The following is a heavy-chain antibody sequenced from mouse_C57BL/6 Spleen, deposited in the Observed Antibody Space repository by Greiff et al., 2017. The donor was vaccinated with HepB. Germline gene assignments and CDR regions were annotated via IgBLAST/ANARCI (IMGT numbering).Heavy chain of an antibody. Sequence: DVKLVESGGGLVKPGGSLKLSCAASGFTFSSYAMSWVRQTPEKRLEWVATISDGGSYTYYPDNVKGRFTISRDNAKNNLYLQMSHLKSEDTAMYYCARGDYSNPAWFAYWGQGTLVTVSA. CDR3: ARGDYSNPAWFAY. V-gene: IGHV5-4*03. D-gene: IGHD2-5*01. CDR2: ISDGGSYT. J-gene: IGHJ3*01. CDR1: GFTFSSYA.